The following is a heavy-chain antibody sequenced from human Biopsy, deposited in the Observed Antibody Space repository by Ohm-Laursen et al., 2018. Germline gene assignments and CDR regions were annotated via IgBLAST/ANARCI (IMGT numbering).Heavy chain of an antibody. CDR2: ITSGGSTT. D-gene: IGHD5-24*01. V-gene: IGHV3-11*01. CDR1: GFTFSDYY. J-gene: IGHJ6*02. CDR3: ARDVEGFYSYAMDV. Sequence: SLRLSCTASGFTFSDYYMSWIRQDPGKGLEWVSYITSGGSTTDYADSVKGRFTISRDNAKSSLFLQMNSLRAEDTAVYYCARDVEGFYSYAMDVWSQGTTVTVSS.